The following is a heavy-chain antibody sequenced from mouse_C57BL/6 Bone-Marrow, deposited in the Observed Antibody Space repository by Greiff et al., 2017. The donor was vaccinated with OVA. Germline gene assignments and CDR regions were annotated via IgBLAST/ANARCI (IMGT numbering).Heavy chain of an antibody. CDR1: GFTFSSYT. Sequence: EVKLMESGGGLVKPGGSLKLSCAASGFTFSSYTMSWVRQTPEKRLEWVATISGGGGNTYYPDSVKGRFIISRYNAKNNLYLQMHSLRSKDTALCSYARQIITAIVNWGQGTLVTVSA. V-gene: IGHV5-9*01. CDR2: ISGGGGNT. D-gene: IGHD1-1*01. J-gene: IGHJ3*01. CDR3: ARQIITAIVN.